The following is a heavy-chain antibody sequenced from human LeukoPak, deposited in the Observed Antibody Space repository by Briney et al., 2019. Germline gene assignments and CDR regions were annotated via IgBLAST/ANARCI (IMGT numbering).Heavy chain of an antibody. D-gene: IGHD5-12*01. CDR2: TYTDGTTS. CDR1: GGSLSSGGYY. J-gene: IGHJ4*02. V-gene: IGHV3-74*03. Sequence: LSLTCTVSGGSLSSGGYYWRWIRQHPGTGLEWLSRTYTDGTTSTYADSMRGRFTISRDNAKNTLYLQVNSLRAEDTAVYYCVRGASGYGNFDYWGQGALVTVSS. CDR3: VRGASGYGNFDY.